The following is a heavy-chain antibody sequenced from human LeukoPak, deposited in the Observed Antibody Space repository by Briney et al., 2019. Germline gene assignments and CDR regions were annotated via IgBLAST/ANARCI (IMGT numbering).Heavy chain of an antibody. J-gene: IGHJ4*02. CDR1: GGPFSGYY. V-gene: IGHV4-34*01. D-gene: IGHD6-13*01. CDR3: ARRGSWSLAH. CDR2: INHSGST. Sequence: PSETLSLTCAVYGGPFSGYYWSWIRQPPGKGLEWIGEINHSGSTNYNPSLKSRVTISVDTSKNQFSLKLSSVTAADTAVYYCARRGSWSLAHWGQGTLVTVSS.